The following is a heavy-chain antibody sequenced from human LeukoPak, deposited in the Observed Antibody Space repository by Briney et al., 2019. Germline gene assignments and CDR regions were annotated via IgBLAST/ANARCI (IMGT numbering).Heavy chain of an antibody. CDR1: GGTFSSYA. Sequence: GASVKVSCKASGGTFSSYAISWVRQAPGQGLEWMGRIIPILGIANYAQKFQGRVTITADKSTSTAYMELSSLRSEDTAVYYCASEITISIAAADYYYYGMDVWGQGTTVTVSS. V-gene: IGHV1-69*04. J-gene: IGHJ6*02. CDR2: IIPILGIA. CDR3: ASEITISIAAADYYYYGMDV. D-gene: IGHD6-13*01.